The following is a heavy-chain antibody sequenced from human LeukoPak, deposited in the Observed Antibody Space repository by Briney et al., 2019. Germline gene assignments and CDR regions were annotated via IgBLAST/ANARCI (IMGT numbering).Heavy chain of an antibody. D-gene: IGHD1-26*01. J-gene: IGHJ4*02. CDR3: ASSGSYSPFDY. Sequence: PGGSLRLSCAASGFIFSNFGMSWVRQAPGKGLEWVSAISGSGGSTYYADSVKGRFTISRDNSKNTLYLQMNSLRAEDTAVYYCASSGSYSPFDYWGQGTLVTVSS. V-gene: IGHV3-23*01. CDR2: ISGSGGST. CDR1: GFIFSNFG.